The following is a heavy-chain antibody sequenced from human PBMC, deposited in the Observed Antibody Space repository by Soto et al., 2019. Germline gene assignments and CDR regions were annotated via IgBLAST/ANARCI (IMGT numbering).Heavy chain of an antibody. CDR3: ARESEDLTSNYDY. CDR2: ISSTTNYI. V-gene: IGHV3-21*06. J-gene: IGHJ4*02. CDR1: GFTFTRYS. Sequence: GGSLRLSCAASGFTFTRYSMNWVRQAPGKGLEWVSSISSTTNYIYYGDSMKGRFTISRDNAKNSLYLEMNSLRAEDTAVYYCARESEDLTSNYDYWGQGTLVTVSS.